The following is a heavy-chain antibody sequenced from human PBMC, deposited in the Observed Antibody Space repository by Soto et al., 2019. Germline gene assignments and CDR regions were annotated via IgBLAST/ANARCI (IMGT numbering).Heavy chain of an antibody. V-gene: IGHV2-5*01. Sequence: SGPTLVNPTQTLPLTCTLSGFSLNTGGGGLVWIRQPPGKALEWLALIYWNDDKRYSPSLKSRLTITKDTSRNQVVLTMTNMDPVDTATYYCARRPNWGMEGLGAWGQGTTVTVAS. D-gene: IGHD7-27*01. CDR3: ARRPNWGMEGLGA. CDR1: GFSLNTGGGG. CDR2: IYWNDDK. J-gene: IGHJ6*02.